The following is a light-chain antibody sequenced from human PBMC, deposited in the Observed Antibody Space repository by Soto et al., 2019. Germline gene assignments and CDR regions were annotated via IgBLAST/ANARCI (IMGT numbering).Light chain of an antibody. V-gene: IGKV3-20*01. CDR1: QSVSSKY. J-gene: IGKJ3*01. CDR3: QQYGSSLFT. CDR2: GTS. Sequence: EIVLTQSPGTLSLSPGERATLSCRASQSVSSKYLAWYQQKPGQAPRVLIYGTSIRASGVPERFSGGGSGTDFTLTITSLEPEDFAVYYCQQYGSSLFTSGPGT.